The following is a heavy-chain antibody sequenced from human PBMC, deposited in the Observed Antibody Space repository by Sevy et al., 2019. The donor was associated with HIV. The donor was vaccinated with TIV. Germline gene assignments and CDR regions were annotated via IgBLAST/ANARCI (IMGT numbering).Heavy chain of an antibody. D-gene: IGHD1-26*01. CDR3: AGENAWGRGYS. Sequence: SETLSLTCTVSGGSITSLYWNWIRQPPGKGLEWIGNIYYNGNINYNPSLISRVTLSLDTSKNQVSLRLSSVTAADTAMYYCAGENAWGRGYSWGQRTLVTVSS. CDR2: IYYNGNI. J-gene: IGHJ4*02. CDR1: GGSITSLY. V-gene: IGHV4-59*08.